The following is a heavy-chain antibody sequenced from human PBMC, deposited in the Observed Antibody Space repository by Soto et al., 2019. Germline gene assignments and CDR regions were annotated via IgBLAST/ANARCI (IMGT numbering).Heavy chain of an antibody. J-gene: IGHJ6*03. D-gene: IGHD3-3*01. CDR2: ISSNGGST. V-gene: IGHV3-64*01. CDR3: ARANYDFWSGYLNAGYYYYYYYMDV. CDR1: GCTFSSYA. Sequence: GGSLRLSCAASGCTFSSYAMHWVRQAPGKGLEYVSAISSNGGSTYYANSVKGRFTISRDNSKNTLYLQMGSLRAEDMAVYYCARANYDFWSGYLNAGYYYYYYYMDVWGKGTTVTVSS.